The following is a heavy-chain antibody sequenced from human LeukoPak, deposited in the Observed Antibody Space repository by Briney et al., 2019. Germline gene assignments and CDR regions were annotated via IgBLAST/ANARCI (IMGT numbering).Heavy chain of an antibody. CDR1: GFTFRSYW. J-gene: IGHJ4*02. D-gene: IGHD6-13*01. CDR2: IKQDGSEK. V-gene: IGHV3-7*05. Sequence: PGGSLRLSCAASGFTFRSYWMSWVRQAPGKGQEWVANIKQDGSEKYYVDSVKGRFTISRDNAKNSLYLQMNSLRAEDTAVYYCARDGSPFDFWGQGTLVTVSS. CDR3: ARDGSPFDF.